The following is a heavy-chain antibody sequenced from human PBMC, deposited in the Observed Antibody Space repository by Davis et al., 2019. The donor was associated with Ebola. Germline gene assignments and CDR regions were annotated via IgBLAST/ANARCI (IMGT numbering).Heavy chain of an antibody. CDR2: IYYSGST. J-gene: IGHJ5*02. Sequence: MPSETLSLTCTVSGGSISSSSYYWGWIRQPPGKELEWIGSIYYSGSTYYNPSLKSRVTISVDTSTNQFSLKLSSVTAADTAVYYCARGISVSSRFDPWGQGTLVTVSS. V-gene: IGHV4-39*01. D-gene: IGHD2-21*01. CDR1: GGSISSSSYY. CDR3: ARGISVSSRFDP.